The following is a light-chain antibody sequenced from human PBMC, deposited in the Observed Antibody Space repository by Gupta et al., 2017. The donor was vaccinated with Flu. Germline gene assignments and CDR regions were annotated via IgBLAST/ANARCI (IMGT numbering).Light chain of an antibody. V-gene: IGLV3-21*02. Sequence: SYVLTQPPSVSVALGQAAGISCGGDKIGTKSVHWYQRRPGQAPVLVVHDDSDRPSGVPERFSASNSGNTATLTISKVEAGDEADYFCQVWIISADKWVFGGGTQLTVL. J-gene: IGLJ3*02. CDR3: QVWIISADKWV. CDR1: KIGTKS. CDR2: DDS.